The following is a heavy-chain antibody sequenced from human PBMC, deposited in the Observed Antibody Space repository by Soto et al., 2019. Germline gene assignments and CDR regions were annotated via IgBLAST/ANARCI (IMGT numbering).Heavy chain of an antibody. Sequence: HITLKESGPPLVKPTQTLTLTCIFSGFSFSADGVGVGWIRQPPGKTLEWLALIYWDDDTRYRPSLKSRLTITKDSSKTQVVLTMPNMDPLDTATYYCAHAFGGTSWPNDAFDVWGQGTVVTVSS. CDR1: GFSFSADGVG. D-gene: IGHD3-16*01. J-gene: IGHJ3*01. CDR3: AHAFGGTSWPNDAFDV. CDR2: IYWDDDT. V-gene: IGHV2-5*02.